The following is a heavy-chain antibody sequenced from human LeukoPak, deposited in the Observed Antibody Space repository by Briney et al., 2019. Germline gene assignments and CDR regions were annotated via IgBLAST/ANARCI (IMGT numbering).Heavy chain of an antibody. V-gene: IGHV3-23*01. D-gene: IGHD1-26*01. CDR1: GFTFSSYG. Sequence: GGTLRLSCAASGFTFSSYGMSWVRQAPGKGLEWVSAISGSGGSTYYADSVKGRFTISRDNSKNTLYLQMNSLRAEDTAVYYCAKGRIVGATGLDYWGQGTLVTVSS. CDR2: ISGSGGST. CDR3: AKGRIVGATGLDY. J-gene: IGHJ4*02.